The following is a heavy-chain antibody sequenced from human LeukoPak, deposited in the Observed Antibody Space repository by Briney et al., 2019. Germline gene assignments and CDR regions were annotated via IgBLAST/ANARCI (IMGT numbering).Heavy chain of an antibody. V-gene: IGHV1-69*04. CDR1: GGTFSSYA. Sequence: GASVKVSCKASGGTFSSYAISWVRQAPGQGLEWMGRIIPILGIANYAQKLQGRVTITADKSTSIAYMELSSLRSEDTAVYYCADSSGYYPLDYWGQGTLVTVSS. J-gene: IGHJ4*02. CDR3: ADSSGYYPLDY. D-gene: IGHD3-22*01. CDR2: IIPILGIA.